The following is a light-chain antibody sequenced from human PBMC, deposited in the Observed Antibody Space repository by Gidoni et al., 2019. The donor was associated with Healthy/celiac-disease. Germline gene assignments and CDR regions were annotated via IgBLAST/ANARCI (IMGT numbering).Light chain of an antibody. V-gene: IGKV4-1*01. CDR3: QQYYSTPQT. CDR2: WAS. CDR1: QSVLYSSNNNNY. J-gene: IGKJ1*01. Sequence: DIVMTQSPDSLAVSLGERATINCKSSQSVLYSSNNNNYLAWYQQKPGQPPKLLIYWASTRESGVPDRFSGRGSGTAFTLTISSLQAEDVAVYYCQQYYSTPQTFGQGTQVEIK.